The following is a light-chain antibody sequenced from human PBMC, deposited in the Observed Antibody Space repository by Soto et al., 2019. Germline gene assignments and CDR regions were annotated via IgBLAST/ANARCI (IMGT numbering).Light chain of an antibody. J-gene: IGKJ4*01. CDR1: QSVPSSY. CDR2: TAS. Sequence: EIVLTQSPGILSLSPGERATLSCRASQSVPSSYLAWYQQKPGQAPRLLIFTASTRATGIPDRFSGSGFGIDFTLTISRLEPEDSAVYYCQQYGTAPLTFGGGAKVEI. CDR3: QQYGTAPLT. V-gene: IGKV3-20*01.